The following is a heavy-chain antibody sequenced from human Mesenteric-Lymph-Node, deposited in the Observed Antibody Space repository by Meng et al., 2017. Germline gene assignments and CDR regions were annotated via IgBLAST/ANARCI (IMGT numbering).Heavy chain of an antibody. V-gene: IGHV5-51*01. CDR2: IYPGDSDS. CDR1: GYSFTSYW. CDR3: AKLGQGWELPTEFYFDY. J-gene: IGHJ4*02. Sequence: KVSCKGSGYSFTSYWIGWVRQMPGKGLEWMGIIYPGDSDSRYSPSFQGQVTISVDKSINTAYVQWSSLKASDTAIYYCAKLGQGWELPTEFYFDYWGQGTRVTVSS. D-gene: IGHD1-26*01.